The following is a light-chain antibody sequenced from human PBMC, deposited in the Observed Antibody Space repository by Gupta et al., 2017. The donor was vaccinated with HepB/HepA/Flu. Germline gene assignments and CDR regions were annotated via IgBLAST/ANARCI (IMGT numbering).Light chain of an antibody. CDR1: QSVSSSY. J-gene: IGKJ4*02. V-gene: IGKV3D-20*01. CDR3: QQYGSSLRT. Sequence: ASQSVSSSYLAWYQQQPGLAPRLLIYDASSRATGIPDRFSGSGSGTDFTLTISRLEPEDFAVYYCQQYGSSLRTSGGGTKVEIK. CDR2: DAS.